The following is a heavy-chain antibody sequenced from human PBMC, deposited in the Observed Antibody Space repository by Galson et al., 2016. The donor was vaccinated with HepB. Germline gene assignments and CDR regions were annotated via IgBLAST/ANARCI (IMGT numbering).Heavy chain of an antibody. CDR2: IRGGGDAT. Sequence: SLRLSCAASGFTFSNYAAAWVRLPPGKGLEWVSTIRGGGDATYYADSVKGRFTISRDNSRSTLYLQMNNLRAEDTAVYYCVNLGTTRTWGQGTQVTVSS. CDR1: GFTFSNYA. J-gene: IGHJ5*02. D-gene: IGHD1-26*01. CDR3: VNLGTTRT. V-gene: IGHV3-23*01.